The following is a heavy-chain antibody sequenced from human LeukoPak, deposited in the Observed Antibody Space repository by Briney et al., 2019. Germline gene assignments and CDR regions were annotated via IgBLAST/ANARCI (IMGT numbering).Heavy chain of an antibody. CDR1: GGSISSYY. D-gene: IGHD1-26*01. CDR2: VYYSGST. Sequence: PSETLSLTCTVSGGSISSYYWSWIRQPPGKGLEWIGYVYYSGSTSYNPSLKSRVTISVDTSKNQFSLKLSSVTAADAAVYYCARGPGSGTYWAFDHWGQGTLVTVSS. J-gene: IGHJ4*02. CDR3: ARGPGSGTYWAFDH. V-gene: IGHV4-59*01.